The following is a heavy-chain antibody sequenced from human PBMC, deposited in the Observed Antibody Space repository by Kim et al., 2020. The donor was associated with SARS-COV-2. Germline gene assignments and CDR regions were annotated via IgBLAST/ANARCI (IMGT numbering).Heavy chain of an antibody. CDR3: TKDEVGQVWPTLGMDV. Sequence: SVKGRFTISRDHAKNSQYLQMNSLRPEDTAFYYCTKDEVGQVWPTLGMDVWGQGTTVAVSS. V-gene: IGHV3-9*01. J-gene: IGHJ6*02. D-gene: IGHD1-26*01.